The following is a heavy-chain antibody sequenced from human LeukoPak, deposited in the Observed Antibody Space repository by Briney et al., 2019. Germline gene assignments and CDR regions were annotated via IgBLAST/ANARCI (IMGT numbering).Heavy chain of an antibody. D-gene: IGHD3-10*01. Sequence: SETLSLTCAVSGGSFSGYYWTLIRQPPGKGLEWIGEINHSGSTNYNPSLKSRVTTSVDTSKNQFSLKLSSVTAADTAVCFCARSEGSGSTVLHYWGQGTLVTVSS. CDR1: GGSFSGYY. J-gene: IGHJ4*02. CDR3: ARSEGSGSTVLHY. V-gene: IGHV4-34*01. CDR2: INHSGST.